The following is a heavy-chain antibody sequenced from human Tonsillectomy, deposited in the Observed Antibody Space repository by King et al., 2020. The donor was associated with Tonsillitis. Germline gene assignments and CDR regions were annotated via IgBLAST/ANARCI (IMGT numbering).Heavy chain of an antibody. D-gene: IGHD3-22*01. CDR3: AHASGGEYYVDSSGYPDAFDI. CDR1: GFTFSSYG. Sequence: HVQLVESGGGVVQPGRSLRLSCAASGFTFSSYGMHWVRQAPGKGLEWVAVISHDGNNKYYADSVKGRFTISRDNSKNTLYLQMNSLRAEDTAVYYCAHASGGEYYVDSSGYPDAFDIWGQGTMVTVSS. J-gene: IGHJ3*02. CDR2: ISHDGNNK. V-gene: IGHV3-30*03.